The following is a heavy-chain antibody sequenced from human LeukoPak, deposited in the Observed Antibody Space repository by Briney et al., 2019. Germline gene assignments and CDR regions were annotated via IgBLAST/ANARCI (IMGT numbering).Heavy chain of an antibody. CDR3: AKDMKQWLVLLYYYYYGMDV. CDR2: ISCEGSNK. D-gene: IGHD6-19*01. J-gene: IGHJ6*02. CDR1: GFTFSSYG. Sequence: PGRSLRLSCAASGFTFSSYGMHWVRQAPGKGLEWVAVISCEGSNKYYADSVKGRFTISRDNSKNTLYLQMNSLRAEDTAVYYCAKDMKQWLVLLYYYYYGMDVWGQGTTVTVSS. V-gene: IGHV3-30*18.